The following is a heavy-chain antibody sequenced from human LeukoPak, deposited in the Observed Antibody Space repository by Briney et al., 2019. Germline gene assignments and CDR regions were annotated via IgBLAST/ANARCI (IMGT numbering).Heavy chain of an antibody. Sequence: PGESLKISCKGSGYRFTDYWIGWVRQMPGKGLKWMGIIYPGDSDTRYSPSFQGQVTISADKSINTAHLQWSSLKASDTAMYYCARGAAGTTPDYYYFGLDVWGQGTTVRVSS. D-gene: IGHD1-7*01. CDR1: GYRFTDYW. CDR3: ARGAAGTTPDYYYFGLDV. V-gene: IGHV5-51*01. J-gene: IGHJ6*02. CDR2: IYPGDSDT.